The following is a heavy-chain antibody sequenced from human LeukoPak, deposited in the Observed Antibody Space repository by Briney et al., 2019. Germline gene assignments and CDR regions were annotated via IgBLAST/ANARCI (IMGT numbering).Heavy chain of an antibody. CDR3: ARGVRSDCYSCFDY. D-gene: IGHD2-15*01. CDR2: INPNSGGT. CDR1: GYTFTGYY. V-gene: IGHV1-2*04. Sequence: ASVKVSCKASGYTFTGYYMHWVRQAPGQGLEWMGWINPNSGGTNYAQKFQGWVTMTRDTSISTAYMELSRLRSDDTAVYYCARGVRSDCYSCFDYWGQGTLVTVSS. J-gene: IGHJ4*02.